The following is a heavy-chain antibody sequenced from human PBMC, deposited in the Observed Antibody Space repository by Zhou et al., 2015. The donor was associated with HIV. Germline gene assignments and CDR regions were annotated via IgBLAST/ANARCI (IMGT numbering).Heavy chain of an antibody. V-gene: IGHV1-69*02. Sequence: QVQLVQSGAEVKKPGSSVKVSCKASGGTFSSYTISWVRQAPGQGLEWMGRIIPILGIANYAQKFQGRVTITADKSTSTAYMELSSLRSEDTAVYYCARSVLRFLEWPKTQPNDRRANYYYGMDVWGQGTTVTVSS. CDR2: IIPILGIA. J-gene: IGHJ6*02. CDR1: GGTFSSYT. CDR3: ARSVLRFLEWPKTQPNDRRANYYYGMDV. D-gene: IGHD3-3*01.